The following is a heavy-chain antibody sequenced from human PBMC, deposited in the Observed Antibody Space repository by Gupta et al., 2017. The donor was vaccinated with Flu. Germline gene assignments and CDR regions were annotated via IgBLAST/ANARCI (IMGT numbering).Heavy chain of an antibody. CDR1: DDYA. CDR3: AKGSLSSSWALFDY. J-gene: IGHJ4*01. Sequence: DDYAMHWVRHAPGKGLEWISSISWNSGTIAYADSVKGLFTISRNNAKNSLYLQMNSLRAEDTALYFCAKGSLSSSWALFDYWGQGTLVTVSS. CDR2: ISWNSGTI. D-gene: IGHD6-13*01. V-gene: IGHV3-9*01.